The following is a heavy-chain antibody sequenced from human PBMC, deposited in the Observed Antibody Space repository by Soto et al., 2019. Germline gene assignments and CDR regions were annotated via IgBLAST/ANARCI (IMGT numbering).Heavy chain of an antibody. CDR1: GGIFSNYV. Sequence: QVQLVQSGAEVKKPGSSVKVACKASGGIFSNYVLNWVRQAPGQGLEWMGGIIPIFGTGNYAQKFQGRVTITADEPTTTASRELRGLRSETTAVSSVAREYYNSSGYFDYWGKGTLVTVSS. CDR2: IIPIFGTG. V-gene: IGHV1-69*01. CDR3: AREYYNSSGYFDY. J-gene: IGHJ4*02. D-gene: IGHD3-22*01.